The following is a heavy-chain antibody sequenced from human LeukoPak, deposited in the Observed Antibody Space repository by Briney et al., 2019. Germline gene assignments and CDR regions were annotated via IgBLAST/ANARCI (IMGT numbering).Heavy chain of an antibody. CDR1: GFTFSSYW. Sequence: PGRSLRLSCAASGFTFSSYWMHWVRQAPGKGLVWVSRINSDGSSTSYADSVKGRFTISRDNAKNTLYLQMNSVRAEDTAVYYCVIEYCSGGSCYSEYFHHWGQGTLVTVSS. D-gene: IGHD2-15*01. V-gene: IGHV3-74*01. J-gene: IGHJ1*01. CDR3: VIEYCSGGSCYSEYFHH. CDR2: INSDGSST.